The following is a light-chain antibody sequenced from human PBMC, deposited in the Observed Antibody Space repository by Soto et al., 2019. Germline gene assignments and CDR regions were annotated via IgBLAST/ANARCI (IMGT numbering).Light chain of an antibody. Sequence: IQLTQSPSSLSASVGDRVTITCRASQDISSYLAWYQQYPGRAPKLLIYLASTLQSGVPSRFSGSGSGTDFPLTISSLQPEDFATYYCQQLDSDPPWTFGQGTRVDIK. CDR1: QDISSY. CDR2: LAS. V-gene: IGKV1-9*01. CDR3: QQLDSDPPWT. J-gene: IGKJ1*01.